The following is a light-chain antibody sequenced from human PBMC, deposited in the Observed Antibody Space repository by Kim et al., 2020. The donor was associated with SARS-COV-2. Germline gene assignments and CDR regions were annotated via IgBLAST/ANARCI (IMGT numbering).Light chain of an antibody. J-gene: IGLJ3*02. Sequence: GQGVTFSGSGSNSNIGSHTVNWYQQLPGTAPTLLIYTDNQRPSGVPDRFSGSKSGTSASLAISGLQPEDEADYYCAAWDDSLPGVVFGGGTQLTVL. CDR2: TDN. CDR1: NSNIGSHT. CDR3: AAWDDSLPGVV. V-gene: IGLV1-44*01.